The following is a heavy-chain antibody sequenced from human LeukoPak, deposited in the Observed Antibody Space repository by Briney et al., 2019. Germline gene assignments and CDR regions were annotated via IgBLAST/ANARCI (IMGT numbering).Heavy chain of an antibody. V-gene: IGHV3-48*01. D-gene: IGHD5-18*01. Sequence: GGSLRLSCVGSGFTFDDYAMNWVRQAPGKGLEWVSYISSSSSTIYYADSVKGRFTISRDNAKNSLYLQMNSLRAEDTAVYYCARGGYTAIDYWGQGTLVTVSS. CDR2: ISSSSSTI. CDR3: ARGGYTAIDY. CDR1: GFTFDDYA. J-gene: IGHJ4*02.